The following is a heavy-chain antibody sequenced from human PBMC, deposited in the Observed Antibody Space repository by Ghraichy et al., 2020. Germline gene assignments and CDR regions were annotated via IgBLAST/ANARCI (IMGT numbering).Heavy chain of an antibody. CDR1: GFTVSSNY. D-gene: IGHD1-26*01. CDR2: IYSGGST. V-gene: IGHV3-53*01. Sequence: GGSLRLSCAASGFTVSSNYMSWVRQAPGKGLEWVSVIYSGGSTYYADSVKGRFTISRDNSKNTLYLQMNSLRAEDTAVYYCARLTVGATLWPNDYWGQGTLVAVSS. CDR3: ARLTVGATLWPNDY. J-gene: IGHJ4*02.